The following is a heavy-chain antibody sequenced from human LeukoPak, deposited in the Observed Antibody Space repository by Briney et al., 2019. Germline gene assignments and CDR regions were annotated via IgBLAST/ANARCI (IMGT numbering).Heavy chain of an antibody. V-gene: IGHV1-3*01. D-gene: IGHD2-15*01. CDR1: GYTFTSYA. CDR3: ARGLRYCSGGSCYSTVWFDP. J-gene: IGHJ5*02. CDR2: INAGNGNT. Sequence: ASVKVSCKASGYTFTSYAMHWVRQAPGQRLEWMGWINAGNGNTKYSQKFQGRVTITRDTSASTAYMELGSLRSEDTAVYYCARGLRYCSGGSCYSTVWFDPWGQGTLVTVSS.